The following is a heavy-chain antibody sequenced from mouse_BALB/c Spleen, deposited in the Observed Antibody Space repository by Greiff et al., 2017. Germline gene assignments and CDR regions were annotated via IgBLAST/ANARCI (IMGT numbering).Heavy chain of an antibody. CDR1: GFTFSSYA. CDR2: ISSGGSYT. D-gene: IGHD2-4*01. J-gene: IGHJ4*01. CDR3: ARDGYDYDEDYAMDY. V-gene: IGHV5-9-4*01. Sequence: EVQVVESGGGLVKPGGSLKLSCAASGFTFSSYAMSWVRQSPEKRLEWVAEISSGGSYTYYPDTVTGRFTISRDNAKNTLYLEMSSLRSEDTAMYYCARDGYDYDEDYAMDYWGQGTSVTVSS.